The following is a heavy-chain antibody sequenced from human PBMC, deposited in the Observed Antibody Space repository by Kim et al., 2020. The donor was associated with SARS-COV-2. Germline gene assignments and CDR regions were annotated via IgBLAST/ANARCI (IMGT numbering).Heavy chain of an antibody. Sequence: ASVKVSCKASGYTFTSYAMHWVRQAPGQRLEWMGWINAGNGNTKYSQKFQGRVTITRDTSASTAYMELSSLRSEDTAVYYCARDLAYCGGDCYYYYYYYGMDVWGQGTTVTVSS. J-gene: IGHJ6*02. CDR3: ARDLAYCGGDCYYYYYYYGMDV. V-gene: IGHV1-3*01. CDR1: GYTFTSYA. CDR2: INAGNGNT. D-gene: IGHD2-21*02.